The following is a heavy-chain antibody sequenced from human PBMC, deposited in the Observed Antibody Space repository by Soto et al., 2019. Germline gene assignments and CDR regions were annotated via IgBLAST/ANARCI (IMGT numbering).Heavy chain of an antibody. V-gene: IGHV1-69*08. Sequence: QVQLVQSGAEVKKPGSSVKVSCKASGGTFSSYTISWVRQAPGQGLEWMGRIIPILGIANYAQKFQGRVTITADKSTSTAYMELSSLRSEDTAVYYCARDQNDGTDGGHFDYWGQGTLVTVSS. CDR3: ARDQNDGTDGGHFDY. CDR2: IIPILGIA. CDR1: GGTFSSYT. D-gene: IGHD1-1*01. J-gene: IGHJ4*02.